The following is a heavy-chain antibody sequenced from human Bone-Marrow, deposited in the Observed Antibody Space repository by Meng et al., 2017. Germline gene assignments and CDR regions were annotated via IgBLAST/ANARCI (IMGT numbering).Heavy chain of an antibody. CDR2: INSDGSRT. CDR1: GFTFSSYW. Sequence: GGSLRLSCAASGFTFSSYWMHWVRQAPGKGLVWVSRINSDGSRTSYADSVKGRFTISRDNAKNTLYLQMNSLRAEDTAVYYCARHTIKYSYGNWGPADYGMDVWGQGTTVTVSS. V-gene: IGHV3-74*01. D-gene: IGHD5-18*01. CDR3: ARHTIKYSYGNWGPADYGMDV. J-gene: IGHJ6*02.